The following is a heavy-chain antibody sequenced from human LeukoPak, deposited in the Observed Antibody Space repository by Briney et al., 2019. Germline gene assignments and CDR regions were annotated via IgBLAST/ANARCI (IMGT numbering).Heavy chain of an antibody. Sequence: SETLSLTCTVSGGSISSYHWSWTRQPAGKGLEWVGRIHASGNTNYNPSLKSRVTMSGDTSKNQLSLKLNSVTAADTAAYYCARDGFYGIALDYWGQGTLVTVSS. CDR1: GGSISSYH. D-gene: IGHD2/OR15-2a*01. J-gene: IGHJ4*02. CDR3: ARDGFYGIALDY. V-gene: IGHV4-4*07. CDR2: IHASGNT.